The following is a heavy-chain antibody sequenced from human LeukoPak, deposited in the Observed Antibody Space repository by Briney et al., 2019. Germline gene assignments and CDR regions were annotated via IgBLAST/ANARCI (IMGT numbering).Heavy chain of an antibody. CDR1: GFTFSSYA. J-gene: IGHJ6*02. CDR2: ISGSGGGT. Sequence: GSLRLSCAASGFTFSSYAMSWVRQAPGKGLEWVSLISGSGGGTYYADSVKGRFTISRDNSKNTLYVQMNSLRAEDTAIYYCAKDKGPYGMDVWDQGTTVTVSS. V-gene: IGHV3-23*01. CDR3: AKDKGPYGMDV.